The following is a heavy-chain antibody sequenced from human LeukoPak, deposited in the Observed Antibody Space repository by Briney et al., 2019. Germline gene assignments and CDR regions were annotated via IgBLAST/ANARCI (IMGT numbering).Heavy chain of an antibody. CDR3: AKYYYDSSGYGLHFDY. CDR1: GGTFSSYA. J-gene: IGHJ4*02. CDR2: IIPIFGTA. Sequence: AASVKVSCKASGGTFSSYAISWVRQAPGQGLEWMGGIIPIFGTANYAQKFQGRVTITADESTSTAYMELSSLRSEDTAVYYCAKYYYDSSGYGLHFDYWGQGTLVTVSS. V-gene: IGHV1-69*13. D-gene: IGHD3-22*01.